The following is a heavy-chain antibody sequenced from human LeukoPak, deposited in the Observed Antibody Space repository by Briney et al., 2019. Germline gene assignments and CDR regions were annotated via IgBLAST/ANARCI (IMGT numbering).Heavy chain of an antibody. D-gene: IGHD4-23*01. Sequence: ASVKVSCKASGGTFSSYAISWVRQAPGQGLEWMGRIIPILGIANYAQKFQGRVTITADKSTSTAYMELSSLRSEDTAVYYCARAYYGGNSVRGFRFDYWGKGTLVTVSS. J-gene: IGHJ4*02. V-gene: IGHV1-69*04. CDR1: GGTFSSYA. CDR2: IIPILGIA. CDR3: ARAYYGGNSVRGFRFDY.